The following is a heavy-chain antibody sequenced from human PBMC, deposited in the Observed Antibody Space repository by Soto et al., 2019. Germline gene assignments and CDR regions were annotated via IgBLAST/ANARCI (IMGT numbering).Heavy chain of an antibody. CDR1: GGSISSSNW. Sequence: TSETLSLTCAVSGGSISSSNWWSWVRQPPGKGLEWIGEIYHSGSTNYNPSLESRVTISVDKSKNQFSLKLSSVTAADTAVYYCARRAITIEPGLDYWGQGTLVTVSS. V-gene: IGHV4-4*02. D-gene: IGHD3-10*01. J-gene: IGHJ4*02. CDR3: ARRAITIEPGLDY. CDR2: IYHSGST.